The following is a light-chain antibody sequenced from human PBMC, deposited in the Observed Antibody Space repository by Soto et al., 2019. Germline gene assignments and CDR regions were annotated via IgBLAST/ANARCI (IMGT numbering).Light chain of an antibody. J-gene: IGKJ1*01. V-gene: IGKV3-20*01. CDR1: QRVSSSY. Sequence: EIVLTHYPRPLSFSAGESATLSCRGSQRVSSSYVAWYQQQPGQAPRLLIYGASSRATGIPDSFSGSGSGTDFTLTISTLELEDFAVYYCKQYGNSLWPFGQGTKGDSK. CDR2: GAS. CDR3: KQYGNSLWP.